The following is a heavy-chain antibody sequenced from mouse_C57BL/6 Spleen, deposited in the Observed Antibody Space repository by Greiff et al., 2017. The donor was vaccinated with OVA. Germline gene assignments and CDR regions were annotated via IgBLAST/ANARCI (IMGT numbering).Heavy chain of an antibody. Sequence: EVKLVESGGGLVQPGGSLSLSCAASGFTFTDYYMSWVRQPPGKALEWLGFLRNKANGYTTEYSASVKGRFTISRDNSQRILYLQMNALRAEDSATYYCARYPHYYGSSYWYFDVWGTGTTVTVSS. J-gene: IGHJ1*03. CDR2: LRNKANGYTT. CDR1: GFTFTDYY. D-gene: IGHD1-1*01. V-gene: IGHV7-3*01. CDR3: ARYPHYYGSSYWYFDV.